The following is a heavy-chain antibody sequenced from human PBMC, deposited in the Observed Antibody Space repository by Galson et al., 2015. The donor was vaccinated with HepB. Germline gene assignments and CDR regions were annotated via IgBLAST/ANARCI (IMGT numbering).Heavy chain of an antibody. J-gene: IGHJ4*02. V-gene: IGHV3-30-3*01. CDR3: ARDRLAYCGGDCYTQSGYFDY. Sequence: SLRLSCAASGFTFSSYAMHWVRQAPGKGLEWVAVISYDGSNKYYADSVKGRFTISRDNSKNTLYLQMNSLRAEDTAVYYCARDRLAYCGGDCYTQSGYFDYWGQGTLVTVSS. CDR2: ISYDGSNK. D-gene: IGHD2-21*02. CDR1: GFTFSSYA.